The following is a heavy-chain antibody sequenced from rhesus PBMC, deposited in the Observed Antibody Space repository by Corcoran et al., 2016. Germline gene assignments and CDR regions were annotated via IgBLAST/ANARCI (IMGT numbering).Heavy chain of an antibody. CDR2: IYGSSGST. CDR3: AREGYSGYSYFDY. CDR1: GGSISSGYD. D-gene: IGHD5-42*01. V-gene: IGHV4-76*01. J-gene: IGHJ4*01. Sequence: QVQLQESGPGVVKPSETLSLTCAVSGGSISSGYDWSWIRQPPGKGLEWIGYIYGSSGSTNYNPSLKNRVTISKDASKNQFSLKLSSVTAADTAVYYCAREGYSGYSYFDYWGQGVLVTVSS.